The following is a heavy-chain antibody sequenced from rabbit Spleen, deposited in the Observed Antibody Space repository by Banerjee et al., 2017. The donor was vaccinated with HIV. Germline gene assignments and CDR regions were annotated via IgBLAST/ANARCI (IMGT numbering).Heavy chain of an antibody. D-gene: IGHD4-1*01. CDR2: IYSGSSGDT. CDR3: ARETSSGWGVVSYYFNL. Sequence: QSLEESGGDLVKPGASLTLTCTASGFSFSSRYYMCWVRQAPGKGLEWIACIYSGSSGDTYYASWAKGRFAISKSSSTTVTLQMTSLTAADTATYFCARETSSGWGVVSYYFNLWGPGTLVTVS. J-gene: IGHJ4*01. CDR1: GFSFSSRYY. V-gene: IGHV1S40*01.